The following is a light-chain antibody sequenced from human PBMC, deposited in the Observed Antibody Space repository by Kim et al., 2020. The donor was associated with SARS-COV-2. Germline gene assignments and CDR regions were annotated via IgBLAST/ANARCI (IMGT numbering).Light chain of an antibody. CDR3: QVWDSSSDHPGVV. CDR1: NIGSKS. Sequence: GKTGRVYRGGNNIGSKSVHWYQQKPGQAPVLVIYYDSDRPSGIPERFSGSNSGNTATLTISRVEAGDEADYYCQVWDSSSDHPGVVFGGGTQLTVL. J-gene: IGLJ2*01. V-gene: IGLV3-21*04. CDR2: YDS.